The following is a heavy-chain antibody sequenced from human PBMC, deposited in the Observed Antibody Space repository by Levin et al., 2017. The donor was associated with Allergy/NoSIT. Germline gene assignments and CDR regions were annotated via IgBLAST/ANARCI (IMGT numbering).Heavy chain of an antibody. V-gene: IGHV3-74*01. J-gene: IGHJ4*02. CDR3: ARVWRGGDVDY. Sequence: AGGSLRLSCAASGFTFSSYWMHWVRQAPGKGLVWVSRINSDGSSTSYADSVKGRFTIARDNAKNTLYRQMNSLRAEDTAVYYCARVWRGGDVDYWGQGTLVTVSS. D-gene: IGHD2-21*02. CDR1: GFTFSSYW. CDR2: INSDGSST.